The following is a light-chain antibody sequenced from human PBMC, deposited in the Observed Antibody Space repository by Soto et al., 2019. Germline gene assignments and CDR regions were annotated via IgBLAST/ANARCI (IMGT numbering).Light chain of an antibody. Sequence: QSVLTQPPSASGTPGQTIAISCSGGSSNIGSHTVNWYQQLPGTAPRLLIYSNTQRPSGVPDRFSGSKSGTSASLDISGLQSAYGGDYYCAAWDDSLNGVVFGGGTKLTVL. CDR2: SNT. V-gene: IGLV1-44*01. CDR1: SSNIGSHT. J-gene: IGLJ2*01. CDR3: AAWDDSLNGVV.